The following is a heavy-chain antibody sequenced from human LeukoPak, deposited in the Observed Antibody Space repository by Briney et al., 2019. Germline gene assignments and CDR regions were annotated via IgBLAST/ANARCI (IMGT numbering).Heavy chain of an antibody. Sequence: GGSLRLSCAASGFTFSSYAMSWVRQAPGKGLEWVSAISGSGGSTYYADSVKGRCTNSRDNSKNTLYLQMNSLRAEDTAVYYCAKDGGNEFWSGYYLDYWGQGTLVSVSS. CDR3: AKDGGNEFWSGYYLDY. CDR2: ISGSGGST. V-gene: IGHV3-23*01. CDR1: GFTFSSYA. D-gene: IGHD3-3*01. J-gene: IGHJ4*02.